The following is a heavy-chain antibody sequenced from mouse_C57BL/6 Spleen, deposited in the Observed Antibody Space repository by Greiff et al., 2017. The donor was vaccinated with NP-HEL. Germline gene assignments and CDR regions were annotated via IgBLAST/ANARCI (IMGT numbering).Heavy chain of an antibody. Sequence: QVHVKQPGAELVKPGASVKMSCKASGYTFTSYWITWVKQRPGQGLEWIGDIYPGSGSTNYNEKFKSKATLTVDTSSSTAYMQLSSLTSEDSAVYYCARYYGSSRMDYWGQGTSVTVSS. CDR2: IYPGSGST. D-gene: IGHD1-1*01. V-gene: IGHV1-55*01. J-gene: IGHJ4*01. CDR1: GYTFTSYW. CDR3: ARYYGSSRMDY.